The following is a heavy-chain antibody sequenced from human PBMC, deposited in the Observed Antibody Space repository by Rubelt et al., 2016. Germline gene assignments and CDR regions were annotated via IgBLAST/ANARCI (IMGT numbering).Heavy chain of an antibody. CDR2: IIPILGIA. CDR1: GGTFSSYA. V-gene: IGHV1-69*10. J-gene: IGHJ5*02. CDR3: ARVDVAAAGGMFDP. Sequence: QVQLVQSGAEVKKPGSSVKVSCKASGGTFSSYAISWVRQAPGQGLEWMGGIIPILGIANYAQKFQGRVTITADKSTSTAYMELSSLRSEDTAVYYWARVDVAAAGGMFDPWGQGTLVTVSS. D-gene: IGHD6-13*01.